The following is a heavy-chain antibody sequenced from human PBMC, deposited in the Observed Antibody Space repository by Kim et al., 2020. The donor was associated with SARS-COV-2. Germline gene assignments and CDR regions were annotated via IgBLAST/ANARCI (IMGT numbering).Heavy chain of an antibody. D-gene: IGHD2-15*01. J-gene: IGHJ4*02. CDR2: K. V-gene: IGHV3-33*06. CDR3: AKDFNSGVLDY. Sequence: KEYADSVKGPFTISRDNSKNTLYLQMNSLRAEDTAVYYCAKDFNSGVLDYWGQGTLVTVSS.